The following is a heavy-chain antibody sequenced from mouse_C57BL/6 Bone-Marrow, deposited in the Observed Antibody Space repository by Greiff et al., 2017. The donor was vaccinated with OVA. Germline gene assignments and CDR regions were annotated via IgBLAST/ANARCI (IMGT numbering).Heavy chain of an antibody. D-gene: IGHD1-1*01. Sequence: VKLMESGPGLVAPSQSLSITCTVSGFSLTSYGVDWVRQPPGKGLEWLGVIWGGGSTHYNSALMSRLSISKDKSKSQVFLKMNSRQTYDTAMYYCAFTTVVATEWYFDVWGTGTTVTVSS. J-gene: IGHJ1*03. CDR2: IWGGGST. V-gene: IGHV2-9*01. CDR3: AFTTVVATEWYFDV. CDR1: GFSLTSYG.